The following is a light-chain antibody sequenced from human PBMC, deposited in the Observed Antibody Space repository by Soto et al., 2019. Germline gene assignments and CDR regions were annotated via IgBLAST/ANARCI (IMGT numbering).Light chain of an antibody. J-gene: IGLJ2*01. CDR2: EVS. Sequence: QSALTQPPSASGSPGQSVTISCTGTSSDVGGYNYVSWYPQYPGKAPKLMIYEVSKRPSGVPDRFSCSKSVNTASLTVSGLQAEDEADYYCSSYAGSNNLVFGGGTKGTVL. CDR1: SSDVGGYNY. CDR3: SSYAGSNNLV. V-gene: IGLV2-8*01.